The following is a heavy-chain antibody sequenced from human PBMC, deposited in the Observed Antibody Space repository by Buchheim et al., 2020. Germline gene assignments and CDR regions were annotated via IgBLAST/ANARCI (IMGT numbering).Heavy chain of an antibody. V-gene: IGHV3-48*01. Sequence: EVQLVESGGGLVQPGGSLRLSCAASGFTFSGYSMNWVRQALGKGLEWVSYISSSSSTIYYADSVKGRFTISRDNAKNSLYLQMNSLRAEDSSVYYCARVPLMNMVDYWGQGTL. CDR3: ARVPLMNMVDY. CDR2: ISSSSSTI. CDR1: GFTFSGYS. J-gene: IGHJ4*02. D-gene: IGHD4/OR15-4a*01.